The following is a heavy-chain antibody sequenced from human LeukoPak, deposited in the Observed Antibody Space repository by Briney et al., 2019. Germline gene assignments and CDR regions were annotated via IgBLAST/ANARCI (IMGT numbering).Heavy chain of an antibody. Sequence: SETLSLTCTVSGGSISSYYWSWIRQPPGKGLEWIGYIYYSGSTNYNPSLKSRVTISVDTSKNQFSLKLSSVTAADTAVYYCARDRYCGGDCTPGAFDFWGQGTMVTVSS. D-gene: IGHD2-21*02. V-gene: IGHV4-59*01. CDR3: ARDRYCGGDCTPGAFDF. CDR1: GGSISSYY. CDR2: IYYSGST. J-gene: IGHJ3*01.